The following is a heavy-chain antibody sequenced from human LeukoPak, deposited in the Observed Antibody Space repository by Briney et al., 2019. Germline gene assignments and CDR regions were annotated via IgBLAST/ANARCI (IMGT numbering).Heavy chain of an antibody. D-gene: IGHD6-19*01. V-gene: IGHV4-61*01. Sequence: SQTLSLTCTVSGGSISSGSYYWSWIRQPPGKGLEWIGYIYCSGSTNYNPSLKSRVTISVDTSKNQFSLKLSSVTAADTAVYYCARAMKSSSGFDYYYYMDVWGKGTTVTVSS. CDR2: IYCSGST. CDR3: ARAMKSSSGFDYYYYMDV. CDR1: GGSISSGSYY. J-gene: IGHJ6*03.